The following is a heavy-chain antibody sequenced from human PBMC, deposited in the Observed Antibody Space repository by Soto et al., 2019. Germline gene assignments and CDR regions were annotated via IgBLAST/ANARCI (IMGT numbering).Heavy chain of an antibody. CDR1: GFTFSSYG. Sequence: QVQLVESGGGVVQPGRSLRLSCAASGFTFSSYGMHWVRQAPGKGLEWVAVIWYDGSNKYYADSVKGRFTISRDNSKNQLYQQMNSLRAEDTAVYYCARANPPYDILTDDAFDIWGQGTMVTVSS. CDR3: ARANPPYDILTDDAFDI. J-gene: IGHJ3*02. CDR2: IWYDGSNK. V-gene: IGHV3-33*01. D-gene: IGHD3-9*01.